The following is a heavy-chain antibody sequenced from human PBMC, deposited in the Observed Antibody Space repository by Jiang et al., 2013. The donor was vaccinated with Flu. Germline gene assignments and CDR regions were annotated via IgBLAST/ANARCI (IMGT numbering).Heavy chain of an antibody. CDR2: INPNSGGT. J-gene: IGHJ5*02. CDR1: GYTFTGYY. V-gene: IGHV1-2*02. D-gene: IGHD6-13*01. CDR3: ARAAYSSSWYGWFDP. Sequence: GAEVKKPGASVKVSCKASGYTFTGYYMHWVRQAPGQGLEWMGWINPNSGGTNYAQKFQGRVTMTRDTSISTAYMELSRLRSDDTAVYYCARAAYSSSWYGWFDPWGQGTLGHRLL.